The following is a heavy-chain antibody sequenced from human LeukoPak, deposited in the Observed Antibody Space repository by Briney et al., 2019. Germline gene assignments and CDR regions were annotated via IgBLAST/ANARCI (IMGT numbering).Heavy chain of an antibody. CDR2: IFPIFGIA. CDR3: ARVLQGLGGGVDY. V-gene: IGHV1-69*17. CDR1: GGTFSSYA. J-gene: IGHJ4*02. Sequence: SVTVSRTASGGTFSSYAISWVRPAPGPALEWIGEIFPIFGIANYAQKIQGRVTITADISTSTAYLELSSLRSEDTAVYSCARVLQGLGGGVDYWGQGTPVAVSS. D-gene: IGHD6-19*01.